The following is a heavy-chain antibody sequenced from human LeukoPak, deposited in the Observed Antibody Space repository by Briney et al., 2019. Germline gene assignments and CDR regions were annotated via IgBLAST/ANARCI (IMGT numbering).Heavy chain of an antibody. CDR2: INHSGST. Sequence: PSETLSLTCAVYGGSFSGYYWSWIRQPPGKGLEWIGEINHSGSTNYNPSLKSRVTISVDTSKNQFSLKLSSVTAADTAVYYCASAGYSYGLGDYWGQGTLVTVSS. D-gene: IGHD5-18*01. CDR3: ASAGYSYGLGDY. V-gene: IGHV4-34*01. J-gene: IGHJ4*02. CDR1: GGSFSGYY.